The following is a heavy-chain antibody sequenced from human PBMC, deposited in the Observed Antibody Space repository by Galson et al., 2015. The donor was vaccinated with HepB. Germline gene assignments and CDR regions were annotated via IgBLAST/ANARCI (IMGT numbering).Heavy chain of an antibody. CDR3: AKDRRFCTSASCPSDY. CDR1: GFTFSSYA. V-gene: IGHV3-23*01. J-gene: IGHJ4*02. CDR2: ISVSGGST. Sequence: SLRLSCAASGFTFSSYAMSWVRQAPGKGLEWVSGISVSGGSTYYADSVKGRFTISRDNAKSTLYLQMNSLGAEDTAVYYCAKDRRFCTSASCPSDYWGQGSLVTVSS. D-gene: IGHD2-2*01.